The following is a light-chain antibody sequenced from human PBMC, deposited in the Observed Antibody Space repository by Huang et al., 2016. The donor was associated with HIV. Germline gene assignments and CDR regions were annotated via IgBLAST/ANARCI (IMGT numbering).Light chain of an antibody. J-gene: IGKJ5*01. Sequence: DILLTQSPSSLSASVGDRVTITCRASQNLNTDLNWYQQKPGKAPNLLIHSASTLQTGVPSRFSGSGSGTDFTLTVNSLQPEDSATYYCQQGYSALITFGQGTRL. CDR2: SAS. CDR3: QQGYSALIT. V-gene: IGKV1-39*01. CDR1: QNLNTD.